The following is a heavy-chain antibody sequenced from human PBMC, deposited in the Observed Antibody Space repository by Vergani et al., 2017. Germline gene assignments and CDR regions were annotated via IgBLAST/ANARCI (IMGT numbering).Heavy chain of an antibody. CDR2: ISGSGGST. Sequence: VQLVESGGGLVQPGGSLRLSCAASGFTFSSYAMSWVRQAPGKGPECVSAISGSGGSTYYADSVKVRFTISRDNSMNTLYLQMNRLRAADTAVYYCAKPPQKGSSSWSPLDYWGQGSLVTVSS. CDR3: AKPPQKGSSSWSPLDY. CDR1: GFTFSSYA. V-gene: IGHV3-23*04. J-gene: IGHJ4*02. D-gene: IGHD6-13*01.